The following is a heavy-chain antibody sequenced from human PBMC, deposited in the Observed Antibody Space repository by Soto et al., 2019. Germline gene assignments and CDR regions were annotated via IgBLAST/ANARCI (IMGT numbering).Heavy chain of an antibody. CDR3: VRGSPRRYCSGGSCYSFAFDI. J-gene: IGHJ3*02. D-gene: IGHD2-15*01. CDR1: GFTFSSYD. V-gene: IGHV3-13*01. Sequence: PGGSLRLSCAASGFTFSSYDMHWVRQATGKGLEWVSAIGTAGDTYYPGSVKGRFTISRENAKNSLYLQMNSLRAEDTAVYYCVRGSPRRYCSGGSCYSFAFDIWGQGTMVTVSS. CDR2: IGTAGDT.